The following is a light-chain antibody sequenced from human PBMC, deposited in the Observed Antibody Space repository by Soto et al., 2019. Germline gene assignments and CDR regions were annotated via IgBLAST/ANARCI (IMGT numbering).Light chain of an antibody. V-gene: IGKV3-20*01. CDR1: QSVSSSY. CDR2: GAS. J-gene: IGKJ1*01. Sequence: EIVLTQSPGTLSLSPGERATLSCRASQSVSSSYLAWYQQKPGQAPRLLIYGASSRATGIPDRFSGSGSGKDFTFPIRILEPEDFAVYYCQQYGSSPGTFGKGTRVDI. CDR3: QQYGSSPGT.